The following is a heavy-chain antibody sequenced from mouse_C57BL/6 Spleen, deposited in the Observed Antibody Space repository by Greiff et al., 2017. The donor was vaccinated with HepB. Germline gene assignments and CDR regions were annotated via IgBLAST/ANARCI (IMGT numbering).Heavy chain of an antibody. CDR2: ISDGGSYT. V-gene: IGHV5-4*01. CDR3: ARLTTVWYFDV. CDR1: GFTFSSYA. D-gene: IGHD1-1*01. J-gene: IGHJ1*03. Sequence: EVQLVESGGGLVKPGGSLKLSCAASGFTFSSYAMSWVRQTPEKRLEWVATISDGGSYTYYPDNVKGRFTISRDNAKNNLYLQMSHLKSEDTAMYYFARLTTVWYFDVWGTGTTVTVSS.